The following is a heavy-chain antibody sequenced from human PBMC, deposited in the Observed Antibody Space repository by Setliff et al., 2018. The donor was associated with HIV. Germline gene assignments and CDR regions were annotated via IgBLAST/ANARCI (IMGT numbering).Heavy chain of an antibody. D-gene: IGHD2-15*01. CDR2: IRTKGYRGTT. V-gene: IGHV3-49*03. J-gene: IGHJ5*02. Sequence: QPGGSLRLSCATSGFTFDDYPLGWFRQAPGKGLEWVSFIRTKGYRGTTEYAASVEGRFTISRDDSRGVAYLQMNSLKSEDTAVYYCSRGGRPTDEYVWFDPWGQGTQVTVSS. CDR3: SRGGRPTDEYVWFDP. CDR1: GFTFDDYP.